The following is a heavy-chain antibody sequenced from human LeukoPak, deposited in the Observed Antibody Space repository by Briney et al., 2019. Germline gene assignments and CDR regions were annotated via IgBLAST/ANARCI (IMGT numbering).Heavy chain of an antibody. CDR3: ARVVGDYGGPYDY. V-gene: IGHV1-2*02. CDR1: GYTFTGYY. D-gene: IGHD4-17*01. Sequence: ASVKVSCKASGYTFTGYYIHWVRQAPGQGLEWMGWINPDSGGTNYAQKLQGRVTMTTDTSTSTAYMELRSLRSDDTAVYYCARVVGDYGGPYDYWGQGTLVTVSS. J-gene: IGHJ4*02. CDR2: INPDSGGT.